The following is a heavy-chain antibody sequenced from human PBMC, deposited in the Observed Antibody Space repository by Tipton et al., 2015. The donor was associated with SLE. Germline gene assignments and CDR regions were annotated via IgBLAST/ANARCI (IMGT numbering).Heavy chain of an antibody. J-gene: IGHJ5*02. CDR1: GGSISSHY. CDR2: INHSGST. Sequence: TLSLTCTVSGGSISSHYWSWIRQPPGKGLEWIGEINHSGSTNYNPSLKSRVTISVDTSKNQFSLKLSSVTAADTAVYYCAGREYCSSTSCYPRYWFDPWGQGTLVTVSS. D-gene: IGHD2-2*01. V-gene: IGHV4-34*01. CDR3: AGREYCSSTSCYPRYWFDP.